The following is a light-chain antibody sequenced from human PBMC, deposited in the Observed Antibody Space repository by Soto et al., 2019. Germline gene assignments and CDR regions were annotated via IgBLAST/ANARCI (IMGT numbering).Light chain of an antibody. CDR1: SSDVGGYNY. CDR3: SSYTSSSTPHGV. Sequence: QSALTQPASVSGSPGQSITISCTGTSSDVGGYNYVSWYQQHPGKAPKLMIYEVSNRPSGVSNRSSGSKSGNTASLTISGLQAEDEADYYCSSYTSSSTPHGVFGGGTKLTVL. CDR2: EVS. V-gene: IGLV2-14*01. J-gene: IGLJ3*02.